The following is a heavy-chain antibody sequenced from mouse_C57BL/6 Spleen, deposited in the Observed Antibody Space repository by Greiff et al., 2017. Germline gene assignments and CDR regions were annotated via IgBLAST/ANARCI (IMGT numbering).Heavy chain of an antibody. Sequence: QVQLQQPGAELVKPGASVKMSCKASGYTFTSYWITWVKQRPGQGLEWIGDIYPGSGSTNYNEKFKSKATLTVDTSSSTAYMQRSSLTSEDSAVYYCARKGDYDGNYAMDYWGQGTSVTVSS. J-gene: IGHJ4*01. D-gene: IGHD2-4*01. CDR3: ARKGDYDGNYAMDY. CDR2: IYPGSGST. CDR1: GYTFTSYW. V-gene: IGHV1-55*01.